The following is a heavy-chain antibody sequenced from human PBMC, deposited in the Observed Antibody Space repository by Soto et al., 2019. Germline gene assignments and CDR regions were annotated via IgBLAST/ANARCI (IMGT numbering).Heavy chain of an antibody. CDR1: GGSISSGGYS. V-gene: IGHV4-30-2*01. CDR2: IDHSGST. CDR3: ARGMTTVTTIDY. D-gene: IGHD4-4*01. J-gene: IGHJ4*02. Sequence: QLQLQESGPGLVKPSQTLSLTCAFSGGSISSGGYSWSWIRQPPGKGLEWIGSIDHSGSTYYNPPLKSRVTISVDRSKNQFSLKLSSVTAADTAVYYCARGMTTVTTIDYWGQGTLVTVSS.